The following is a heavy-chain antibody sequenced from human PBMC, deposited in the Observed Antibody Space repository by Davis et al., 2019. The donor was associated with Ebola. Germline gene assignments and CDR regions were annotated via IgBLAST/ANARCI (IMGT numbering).Heavy chain of an antibody. Sequence: SGPTLVKPTQTLTLTCTFSGFSLSTSGMGVGWIRQPPGQALECLGFTFWEDDRRYSPSLKSRLTITEDTSKNQVVLTMTNMDPADTATYYCTRLAYTNGWFYFDYWGQGSLVTVSS. CDR3: TRLAYTNGWFYFDY. D-gene: IGHD2-8*01. CDR1: GFSLSTSGMG. V-gene: IGHV2-5*02. CDR2: TFWEDDR. J-gene: IGHJ4*02.